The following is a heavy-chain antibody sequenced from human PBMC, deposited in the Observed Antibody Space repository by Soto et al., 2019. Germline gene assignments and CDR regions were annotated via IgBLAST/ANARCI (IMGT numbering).Heavy chain of an antibody. CDR3: ARMATFGSLNWFNP. CDR2: MNPGSGDT. CDR1: GYIFTNND. Sequence: ASVKVSCKASGYIFTNNDVSWVRQATGQGLEWMGWMNPGSGDTGYAQKFQGRVTMTRDISIATAYMELSSLRSDDTAIYYCARMATFGSLNWFNPWGQGTLVTVSS. D-gene: IGHD3-16*01. V-gene: IGHV1-8*01. J-gene: IGHJ5*02.